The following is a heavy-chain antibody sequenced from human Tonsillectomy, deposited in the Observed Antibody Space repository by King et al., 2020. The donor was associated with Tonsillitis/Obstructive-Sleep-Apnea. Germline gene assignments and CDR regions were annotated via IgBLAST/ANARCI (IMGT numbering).Heavy chain of an antibody. D-gene: IGHD6-19*01. CDR2: LHSGVAT. J-gene: IGHJ3*01. CDR1: GLTVSDNY. Sequence: VQLVESGGGLVQPGGSLRLSCAASGLTVSDNYMSWVRQAPGQGLEWFSVLHSGVATYNPDSVRGRLTISKDPSTNLLYLQMMDLRAEDTALYFCSRDLRYCSGDTCSDFFDVWGQGTMVIVSS. CDR3: SRDLRYCSGDTCSDFFDV. V-gene: IGHV3-66*01.